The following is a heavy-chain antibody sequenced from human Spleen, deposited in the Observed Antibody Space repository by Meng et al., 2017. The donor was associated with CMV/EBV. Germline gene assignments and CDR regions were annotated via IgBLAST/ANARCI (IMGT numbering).Heavy chain of an antibody. V-gene: IGHV3-30*02. CDR3: VQDKKLFPFDY. CDR2: IQFDGSDI. CDR1: GFTFSSYA. D-gene: IGHD3-10*01. J-gene: IGHJ4*02. Sequence: GESLKISCAASGFTFSSYAMHWVRQAPGKGLEWVTFIQFDGSDIFYTDSVKGRFTISRDNSKNTLYLQMNSLRPEDTAVYYCVQDKKLFPFDYWGQGTLVTVSS.